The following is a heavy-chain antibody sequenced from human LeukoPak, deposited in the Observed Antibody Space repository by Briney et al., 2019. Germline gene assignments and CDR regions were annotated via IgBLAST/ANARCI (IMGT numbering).Heavy chain of an antibody. CDR3: ARVGEYDSSGYYYPYYFDY. CDR1: GYSISSGYY. Sequence: PSETLSLTCTVSGYSISSGYYWGWIRQPPGKGLEWIGSIYHSGSTYYNPSLKSRVTISVDTSKNQFSLKLSSVTAADTAVYYCARVGEYDSSGYYYPYYFDYWGQGTLVTVSS. V-gene: IGHV4-38-2*02. D-gene: IGHD3-22*01. CDR2: IYHSGST. J-gene: IGHJ4*02.